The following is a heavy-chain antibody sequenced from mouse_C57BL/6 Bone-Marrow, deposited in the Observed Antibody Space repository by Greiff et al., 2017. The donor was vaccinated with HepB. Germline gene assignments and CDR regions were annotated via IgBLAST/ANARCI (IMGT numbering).Heavy chain of an antibody. J-gene: IGHJ3*01. CDR3: ARNRGAYYKAWFAY. CDR1: GFSFTSYG. D-gene: IGHD2-12*01. V-gene: IGHV2-2*01. CDR2: IWSGRST. Sequence: QVQLQQSGPGLVQPSQSLSITCTVSGFSFTSYGVHWVRQSPGKGLEWLGVIWSGRSTDYNAAFISRLSISKDNSKSQVFFKMNSLQADDTAIYYWARNRGAYYKAWFAYWGQGTLVTVSA.